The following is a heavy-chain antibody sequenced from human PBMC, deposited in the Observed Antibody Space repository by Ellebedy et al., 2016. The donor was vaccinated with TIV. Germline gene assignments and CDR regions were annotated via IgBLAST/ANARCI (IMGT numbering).Heavy chain of an antibody. CDR2: INDSGST. V-gene: IGHV4-34*01. CDR1: GWSFSGYF. D-gene: IGHD3-10*01. Sequence: MPSETLSLTCLVHGWSFSGYFRSWISQTAEKGREWIGDINDSGSTNYNPSIKGQVTIPVDTSKKQFSLKLTSLTAAETAVYYCARYRRGSYDYWGQGTLVTVSS. J-gene: IGHJ4*02. CDR3: ARYRRGSYDY.